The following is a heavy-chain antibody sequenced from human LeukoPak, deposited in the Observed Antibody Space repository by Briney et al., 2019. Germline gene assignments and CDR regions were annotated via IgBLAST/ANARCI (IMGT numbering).Heavy chain of an antibody. V-gene: IGHV4-34*01. CDR3: ARFSPAARGGTAIGARRRGWSAP. CDR1: GGSFSGYY. CDR2: INHSGST. D-gene: IGHD2-21*02. Sequence: PSETLSLTCAVYGGSFSGYYWSWIRQPRGKGLEWIGEINHSGSTNYNPSLKSRVTISVDTSKNQSSLKLSSVTAADTAVYYCARFSPAARGGTAIGARRRGWSAPGGQEPRVPFSS. J-gene: IGHJ5*02.